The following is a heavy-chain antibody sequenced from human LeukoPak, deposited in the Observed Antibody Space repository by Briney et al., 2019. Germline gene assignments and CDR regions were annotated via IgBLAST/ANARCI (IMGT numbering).Heavy chain of an antibody. J-gene: IGHJ5*02. V-gene: IGHV3-9*01. CDR2: ISWNSGSI. D-gene: IGHD3-10*01. CDR3: AKDIVPYYGSGSYSTFDP. CDR1: GFTFDDYA. Sequence: GGSLRLSCAASGFTFDDYAMHWVRQAPGKGLEWVSGISWNSGSIGYADSVKGRFTISRDNAKNSLYLQMNSLGAEDTALYYCAKDIVPYYGSGSYSTFDPWGQGTLVTVSS.